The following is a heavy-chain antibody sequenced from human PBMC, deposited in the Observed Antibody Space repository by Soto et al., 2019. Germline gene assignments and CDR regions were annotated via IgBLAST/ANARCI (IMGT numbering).Heavy chain of an antibody. Sequence: ASVKVSCKASGYIFTDYYMHWVRQAPGQELGWMGRINPNSGGTNYAQKFQGRVTMTRDTSMSTAYMELSSLRSEDTAVYYCARGPGLMVYAMKYYYYGMDVWGQGTTVTVSS. CDR1: GYIFTDYY. V-gene: IGHV1-2*06. D-gene: IGHD2-8*01. CDR2: INPNSGGT. CDR3: ARGPGLMVYAMKYYYYGMDV. J-gene: IGHJ6*02.